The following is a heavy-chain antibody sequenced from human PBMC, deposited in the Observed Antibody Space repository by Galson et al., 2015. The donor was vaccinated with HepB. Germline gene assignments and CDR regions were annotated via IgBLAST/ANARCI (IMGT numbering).Heavy chain of an antibody. CDR3: AKDGGRGYTYGPNWFDP. Sequence: SLRLSCAASGFTFSSYGMHWVRQAPGKGLEWVAVVSYDGSNKYYADSVKGRFTISRDNSKNTLYLQMSSLRAEDTAIYYCAKDGGRGYTYGPNWFDPWGQGTLVTVSS. CDR1: GFTFSSYG. V-gene: IGHV3-30*18. D-gene: IGHD5-18*01. CDR2: VSYDGSNK. J-gene: IGHJ5*02.